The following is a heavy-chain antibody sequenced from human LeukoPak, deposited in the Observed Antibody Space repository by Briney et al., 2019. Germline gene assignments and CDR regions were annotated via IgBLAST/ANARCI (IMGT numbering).Heavy chain of an antibody. J-gene: IGHJ4*02. Sequence: GGSLRLSCAASGFTFSSYSMNWVRQAPGKGLEWVSSISSSSYIYYADSVKGRFTISRDNAKNSLYLQMNSLRAEDTAVYYCARDSRIQLWGYYYDSSGYRGFDYWGQGTLVTVSS. D-gene: IGHD3-22*01. CDR1: GFTFSSYS. CDR3: ARDSRIQLWGYYYDSSGYRGFDY. CDR2: ISSSSYI. V-gene: IGHV3-21*01.